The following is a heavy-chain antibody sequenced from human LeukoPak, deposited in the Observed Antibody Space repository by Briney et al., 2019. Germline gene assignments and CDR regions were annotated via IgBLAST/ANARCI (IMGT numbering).Heavy chain of an antibody. CDR3: AGLTLLGGYYYYGMDV. Sequence: SETLSLTCTDSGGSISSYYWRWMGQPPAKELEWIGYIYYSGSTNYNPSLKSRVTISVDTSKNQFSLKLSSVTAADTAVYYCAGLTLLGGYYYYGMDVWGQGTTVTVSS. CDR2: IYYSGST. J-gene: IGHJ6*01. V-gene: IGHV4-59*08. CDR1: GGSISSYY. D-gene: IGHD7-27*01.